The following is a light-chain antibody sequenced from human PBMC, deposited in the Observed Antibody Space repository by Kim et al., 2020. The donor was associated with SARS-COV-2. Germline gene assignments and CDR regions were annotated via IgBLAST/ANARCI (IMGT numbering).Light chain of an antibody. V-gene: IGKV3-20*01. J-gene: IGKJ1*01. CDR3: QQYGSSPRT. CDR1: QSVSNNY. CDR2: GAS. Sequence: RATLACRARQSVSNNYLAWYQQKPGQAPRLLIYGASSRATGIPDGIPDRFSGSGSGTDFTLTISRLEPEDFAVYYCQQYGSSPRTFGQGTKVDIK.